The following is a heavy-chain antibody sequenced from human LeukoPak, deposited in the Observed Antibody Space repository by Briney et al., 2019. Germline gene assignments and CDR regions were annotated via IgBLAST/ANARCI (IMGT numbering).Heavy chain of an antibody. D-gene: IGHD6-19*01. Sequence: GGSLRLSCAASGFTFSIYNIHWVRQAPGKGLEWVAVISYDGSNEYYTDSVKGRFTISRDTSKNTLYLQMSSLRGEDTAVYYCAREITSGWYDYWGQGTLVTVSS. J-gene: IGHJ4*02. V-gene: IGHV3-30-3*01. CDR2: ISYDGSNE. CDR1: GFTFSIYN. CDR3: AREITSGWYDY.